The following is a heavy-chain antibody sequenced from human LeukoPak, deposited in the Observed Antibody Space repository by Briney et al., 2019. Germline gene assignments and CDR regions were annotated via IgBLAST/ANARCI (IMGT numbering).Heavy chain of an antibody. Sequence: SETLSLTCTVSGGSISSYYWSWIRQPPGKGLEWIGYIYYSGSTNYNPSLKSRVTIPVDTSKNQFSLKLSSVTAADTAVYYCARVATVTTRAPYNWFDPRGQGTLVTVSS. CDR1: GGSISSYY. CDR2: IYYSGST. D-gene: IGHD4-17*01. CDR3: ARVATVTTRAPYNWFDP. V-gene: IGHV4-59*01. J-gene: IGHJ5*02.